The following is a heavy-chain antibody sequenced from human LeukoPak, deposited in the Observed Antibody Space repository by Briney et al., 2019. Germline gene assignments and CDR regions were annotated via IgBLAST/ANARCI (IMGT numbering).Heavy chain of an antibody. CDR2: IYYSGNT. CDR1: GGSISSAY. CDR3: ARVDSSGYYFDY. Sequence: SETLSLTCTVSGGSISSAYWSWIRQPPGKGLEWVGYIYYSGNTNYNPSLKGRVTMSVDTSKNQFSLNVSSVTAADTAVYYCARVDSSGYYFDYWGQGTLVTVSS. D-gene: IGHD3-22*01. V-gene: IGHV4-59*01. J-gene: IGHJ4*02.